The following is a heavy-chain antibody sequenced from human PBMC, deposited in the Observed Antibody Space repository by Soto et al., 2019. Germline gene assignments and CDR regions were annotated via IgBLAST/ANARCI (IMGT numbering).Heavy chain of an antibody. CDR3: ASEADSREVFH. D-gene: IGHD3-22*01. Sequence: PSETLSLTCTVSGGSISSYSWSWIRQPPGKGLEWIGYLYYSGSTNYHPSLKSRVTISVDTSKQQFSLKLSSVTAADTAVYYCASEADSREVFHWGQGTLVTVSS. V-gene: IGHV4-59*01. CDR2: LYYSGST. J-gene: IGHJ1*01. CDR1: GGSISSYS.